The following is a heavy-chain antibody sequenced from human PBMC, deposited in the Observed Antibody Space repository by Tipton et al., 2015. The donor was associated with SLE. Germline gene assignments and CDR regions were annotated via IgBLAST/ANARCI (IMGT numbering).Heavy chain of an antibody. D-gene: IGHD5-18*01. CDR1: GGSFSGYY. CDR3: ARDTSVDTAMVRAFDI. CDR2: INHSGST. J-gene: IGHJ3*02. V-gene: IGHV4-34*01. Sequence: TLSLTCAVYGGSFSGYYWSWIRQPPRKGLEWIGEINHSGSTNYNPSLKSRVTISVDTSKNQFSLRLSSVTAADTAVYYCARDTSVDTAMVRAFDIWGQGTMVTVSS.